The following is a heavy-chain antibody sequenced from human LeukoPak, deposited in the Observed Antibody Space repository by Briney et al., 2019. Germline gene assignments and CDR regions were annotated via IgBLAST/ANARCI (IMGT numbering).Heavy chain of an antibody. CDR1: GGTFSSYA. V-gene: IGHV1-69*05. Sequence: SVKVSCKASGGTFSSYAISWVRQAPGQGLEWMGGIIPIFGTANYAQKFQGRVTITTDESTRTAYMELSSLRYEDTAVYYCARERAIEMATISWFDPWGQGTLVTVSS. CDR2: IIPIFGTA. D-gene: IGHD5-24*01. J-gene: IGHJ5*02. CDR3: ARERAIEMATISWFDP.